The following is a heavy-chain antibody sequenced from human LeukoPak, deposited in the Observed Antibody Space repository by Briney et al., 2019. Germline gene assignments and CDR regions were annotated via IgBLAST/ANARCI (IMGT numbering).Heavy chain of an antibody. Sequence: GGSLRLSCAASGFTFSSYSMNWVRQAPGKGLEWVSSISSSSSYIYYADSVKGRFTISRDNAKNSLYLQMNSLRAEDTAVYYCARGQRLVLGPSLDPWGQGTLVTVSS. D-gene: IGHD6-6*01. CDR3: ARGQRLVLGPSLDP. CDR1: GFTFSSYS. CDR2: ISSSSSYI. J-gene: IGHJ5*02. V-gene: IGHV3-21*01.